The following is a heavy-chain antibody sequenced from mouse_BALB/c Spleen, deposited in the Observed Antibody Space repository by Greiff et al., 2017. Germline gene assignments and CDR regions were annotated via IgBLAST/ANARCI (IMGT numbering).Heavy chain of an antibody. V-gene: IGHV2-9*02. CDR3: ARGYGSSSRYFDV. CDR2: IWAGGST. Sequence: VKLVESGPGLVAPSQSLSITCTVSGFSLTSYGVHWVRQPPGKGLEWLGVIWAGGSTNYNSALMSRLSISKDNSKSQVFLKMNSLQTDDTAMYYCARGYGSSSRYFDVWGAGTTVTVSS. CDR1: GFSLTSYG. D-gene: IGHD1-1*01. J-gene: IGHJ1*01.